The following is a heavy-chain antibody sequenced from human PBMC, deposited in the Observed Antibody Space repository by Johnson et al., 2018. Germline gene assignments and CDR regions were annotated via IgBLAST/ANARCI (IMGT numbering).Heavy chain of an antibody. Sequence: EVQLVESGGDLVQPGGSLRLSCAASGFTFSDHYMDWVRQAPGNGLEWVGRAKDQYMGYTTEYAASVKGRFTISRDDSKNSLFLQMSSLKIEDSAVYYCARVGGGIPDMFDYWGQVTLVTVSS. J-gene: IGHJ4*02. V-gene: IGHV3-72*01. D-gene: IGHD1-26*01. CDR1: GFTFSDHY. CDR2: AKDQYMGYTT. CDR3: ARVGGGIPDMFDY.